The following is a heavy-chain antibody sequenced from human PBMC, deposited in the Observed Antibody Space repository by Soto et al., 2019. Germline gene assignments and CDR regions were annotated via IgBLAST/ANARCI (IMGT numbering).Heavy chain of an antibody. J-gene: IGHJ5*02. CDR2: MYYNGNI. CDR1: GGSITNYY. V-gene: IGHV4-59*01. D-gene: IGHD3-16*01. CDR3: ASGGNWFDP. Sequence: SETLSLTCNVSGGSITNYYWTWVRQSPEKGLEWIGYMYYNGNINYNPSLKSRVTISIDTSKNHFSLTLKSVTAADTAVYYCASGGNWFDPWGQGVQVTVS.